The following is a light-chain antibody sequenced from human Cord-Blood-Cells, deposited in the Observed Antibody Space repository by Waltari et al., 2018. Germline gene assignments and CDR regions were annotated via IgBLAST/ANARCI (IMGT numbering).Light chain of an antibody. CDR1: SSDVGGYHY. V-gene: IGLV2-14*01. J-gene: IGLJ2*01. CDR2: DVS. CDR3: SSYTSSSTYVV. Sequence: QSALTQPASVSGSPRQSITISCPGTSSDVGGYHYVSWYQQHPGKAPKLMIYDVSKRPSGVSNRFSGSKSGNTASLTISGLQAEDEADYYCSSYTSSSTYVVFGGGTKLTVL.